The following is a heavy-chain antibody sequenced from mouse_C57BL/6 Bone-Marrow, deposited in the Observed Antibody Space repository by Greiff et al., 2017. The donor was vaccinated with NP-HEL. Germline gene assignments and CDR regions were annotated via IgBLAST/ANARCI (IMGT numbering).Heavy chain of an antibody. CDR2: INPNNGGT. V-gene: IGHV1-18*01. J-gene: IGHJ1*03. CDR3: ARRWLPPYWYFDV. Sequence: VQLQQSGPELVKPGASVKIPCKASGYTFTDYNMDWVKQSHGKSLEWIGDINPNNGGTIYNQKFKGKATLTVDKSSSTAYMELRSLTSEDTAVYYCARRWLPPYWYFDVWGTGTTGTVSS. D-gene: IGHD2-2*01. CDR1: GYTFTDYN.